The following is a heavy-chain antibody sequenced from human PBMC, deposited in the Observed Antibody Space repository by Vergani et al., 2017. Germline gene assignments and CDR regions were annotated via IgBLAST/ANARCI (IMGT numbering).Heavy chain of an antibody. CDR1: GFTFSNYA. V-gene: IGHV3-23*04. CDR3: ATDNSPATVTLAFDV. D-gene: IGHD4-17*01. CDR2: ISVSGDST. J-gene: IGHJ3*01. Sequence: EVQLVESGGGLVQPGGSLRLSCAVSGFTFSNYAMNWVRQSPGKGLEWVAGISVSGDSTFYTASVQGRFTISRDNSKNTLYLHMNGLGAEDTAVYYCATDNSPATVTLAFDVWGQGTMVAVSS.